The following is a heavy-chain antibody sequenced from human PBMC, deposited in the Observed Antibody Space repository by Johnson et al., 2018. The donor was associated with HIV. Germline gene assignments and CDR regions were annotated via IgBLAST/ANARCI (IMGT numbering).Heavy chain of an antibody. CDR1: GFTFSDYY. D-gene: IGHD6-6*01. CDR2: ISSSGSSR. V-gene: IGHV3-11*01. Sequence: QVQLVESGGGLVKPGGSLRLSCAASGFTFSDYYMSWIRQAPGKGLEWVSYISSSGSSRYYADSVIGRFTISRDNAKNSLYLQMNSLGAEDTAVYYCARTYSTSSDDAFDVWGQGTMVTVSS. J-gene: IGHJ3*01. CDR3: ARTYSTSSDDAFDV.